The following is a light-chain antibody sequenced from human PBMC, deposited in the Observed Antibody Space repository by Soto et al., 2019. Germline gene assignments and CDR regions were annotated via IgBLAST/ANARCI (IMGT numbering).Light chain of an antibody. Sequence: DIQLTQSPSFLSASVGDRVTITCRASQGLSSDLAWYQQKPGKAPKLLIYAASTLQSGVPSRFSGSRSGTVCLLTISRLQPEDFASYDCQQRNSYPITFGQGTRLEIK. CDR2: AAS. CDR1: QGLSSD. CDR3: QQRNSYPIT. V-gene: IGKV1-9*01. J-gene: IGKJ5*01.